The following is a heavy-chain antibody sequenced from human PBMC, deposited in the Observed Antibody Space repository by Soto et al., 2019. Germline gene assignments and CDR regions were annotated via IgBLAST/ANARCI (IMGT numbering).Heavy chain of an antibody. D-gene: IGHD3-10*01. J-gene: IGHJ5*02. V-gene: IGHV5-51*01. CDR2: IYPGDSDT. Sequence: PGESLKISCKGSGYSFTSYWIAWVRQMPGKGLEWMGIIYPGDSDTKYSPSFQGQVSMSADKSISTAYLQWSSLKASDSAMYYCARVYGSGRDWFDPWGQGTQVTVSS. CDR3: ARVYGSGRDWFDP. CDR1: GYSFTSYW.